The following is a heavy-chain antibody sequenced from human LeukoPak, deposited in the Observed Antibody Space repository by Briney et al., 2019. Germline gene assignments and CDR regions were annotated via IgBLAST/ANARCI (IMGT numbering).Heavy chain of an antibody. V-gene: IGHV1-8*03. CDR1: GYTFTSYD. CDR2: MNPNSGNT. D-gene: IGHD5-18*01. J-gene: IGHJ6*03. Sequence: ASVKVSCKASGYTFTSYDINWVRQATGQGLEWMGWMNPNSGNTGYAQKFQGRVTITRNTSISTAYMELSSLRSEDTAVYYCARLGDSYGYRAYYYYYYMDVWGKGTTVTVSS. CDR3: ARLGDSYGYRAYYYYYYMDV.